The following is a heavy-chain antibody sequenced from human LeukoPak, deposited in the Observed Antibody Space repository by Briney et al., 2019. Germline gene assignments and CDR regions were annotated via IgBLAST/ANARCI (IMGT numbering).Heavy chain of an antibody. V-gene: IGHV4-4*07. CDR2: IYTSGST. D-gene: IGHD1-26*01. CDR1: GGSISSYY. J-gene: IGHJ3*02. CDR3: AREYSGSYSRNDAFDI. Sequence: SETLSLTCTVSGGSISSYYWSWIRQPAGKGLEWIGRIYTSGSTNYNPSLKSRITISVDTSKNQFSLKLSSVTAADTAVYYCAREYSGSYSRNDAFDIWGQGTMVTVSS.